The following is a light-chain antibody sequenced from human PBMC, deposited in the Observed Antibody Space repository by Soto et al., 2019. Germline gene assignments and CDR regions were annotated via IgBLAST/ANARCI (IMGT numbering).Light chain of an antibody. J-gene: IGLJ1*01. CDR3: SSYAHSSIYV. CDR2: EDG. CDR1: SSDVGYYNY. V-gene: IGLV2-14*01. Sequence: QSVLTQPASVSGSPGQSITISCTGTSSDVGYYNYVSWYQQHPGKAPKLMIYEDGNRPSGVSIRFSGSKSGNTASLTISGLQADDEADYYCSSYAHSSIYVFGTGTKVTVL.